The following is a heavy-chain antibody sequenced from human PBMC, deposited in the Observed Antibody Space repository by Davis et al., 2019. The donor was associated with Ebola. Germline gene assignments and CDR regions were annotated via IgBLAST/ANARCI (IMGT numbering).Heavy chain of an antibody. V-gene: IGHV3-66*01. D-gene: IGHD6-19*01. Sequence: GESLKISCAAPGFTFSSYSMNWVRQAPGKGLEWVSVIYTSGTTYYADPVMGRFTISRDNSKNTLFLQMNSLRAEDTAVYYCAREEHSSGWFRGGMDVWGQGTTVTVSS. CDR3: AREEHSSGWFRGGMDV. CDR2: IYTSGTT. CDR1: GFTFSSYS. J-gene: IGHJ6*02.